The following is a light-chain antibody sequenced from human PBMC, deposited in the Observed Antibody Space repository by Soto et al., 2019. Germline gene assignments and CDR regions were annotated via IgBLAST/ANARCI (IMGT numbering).Light chain of an antibody. Sequence: ENVLTMSPATLSLSPGERATLSCRASQSVSSYLAWYQQKPGQAPRLLIYDASNRATGIPARFSGSGSGTDFTLAISSLEPEDFAVYYCQQRSNWPLISFGQGRRLENK. J-gene: IGKJ5*01. CDR3: QQRSNWPLIS. V-gene: IGKV3-11*01. CDR1: QSVSSY. CDR2: DAS.